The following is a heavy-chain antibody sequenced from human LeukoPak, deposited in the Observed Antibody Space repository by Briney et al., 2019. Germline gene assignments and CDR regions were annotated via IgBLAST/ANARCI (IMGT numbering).Heavy chain of an antibody. Sequence: PGGSLRLSCAASGLPFSNYTLTWVRQAPGKGLVWVSSISGSSRYIHYSDSVRGRFSISRDNAKNSVYLQMDSLTADDTAVYYCARVNSALVVSSEGSWAGSLGFDHWGQGILVIVSS. V-gene: IGHV3-21*06. J-gene: IGHJ4*02. D-gene: IGHD3-22*01. CDR2: ISGSSRYI. CDR3: ARVNSALVVSSEGSWAGSLGFDH. CDR1: GLPFSNYT.